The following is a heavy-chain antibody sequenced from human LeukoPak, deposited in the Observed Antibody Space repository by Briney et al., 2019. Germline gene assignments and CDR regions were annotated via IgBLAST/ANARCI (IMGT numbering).Heavy chain of an antibody. CDR3: ARDQGIATSATGWFDP. J-gene: IGHJ5*02. CDR1: GGSISGYY. Sequence: SETLSLTCTVSGGSISGYYWNWIRQPPGKGLEWIGYIHYRGSTNYHPSLKNRVTMSVDTSKNQFSLKLNSVTAADTAVYYCARDQGIATSATGWFDPWGQGILVTVSS. V-gene: IGHV4-59*01. D-gene: IGHD6-13*01. CDR2: IHYRGST.